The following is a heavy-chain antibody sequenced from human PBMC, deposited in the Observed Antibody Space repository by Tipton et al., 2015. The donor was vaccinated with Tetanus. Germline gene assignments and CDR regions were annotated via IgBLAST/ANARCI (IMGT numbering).Heavy chain of an antibody. D-gene: IGHD1-26*01. CDR1: GGSISGYF. J-gene: IGHJ4*02. Sequence: GLVKPSETLSLTCGVSGGSISGYFWSWIRQPPGKGLEWIGYSYSTGSTNYNPSLRSRLTISLDTSKNQFSLRLTSVTAADTAVYYCARDIEEVGATKYFDYWGQGTLVTVSS. V-gene: IGHV4-59*01. CDR3: ARDIEEVGATKYFDY. CDR2: SYSTGST.